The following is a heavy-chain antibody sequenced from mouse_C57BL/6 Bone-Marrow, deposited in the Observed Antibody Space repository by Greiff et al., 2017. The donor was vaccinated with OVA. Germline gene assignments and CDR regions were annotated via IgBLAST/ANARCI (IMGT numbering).Heavy chain of an antibody. Sequence: QVQLQQPGADLVKPGASVKLSCTASGYTFTSYWMHWVKQRPGRGLEWIGRLHPYSGATNYTQKFKSKATLPVDKPSSTAYMQLSSLTSEDAAVYYCARGLVRRKNCAMDYWGQGTSVTVSS. J-gene: IGHJ4*01. CDR1: GYTFTSYW. CDR3: ARGLVRRKNCAMDY. D-gene: IGHD2-14*01. CDR2: LHPYSGAT. V-gene: IGHV1-72*01.